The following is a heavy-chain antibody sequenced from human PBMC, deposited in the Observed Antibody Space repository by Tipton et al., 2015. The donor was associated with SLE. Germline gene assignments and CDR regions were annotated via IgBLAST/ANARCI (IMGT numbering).Heavy chain of an antibody. CDR1: GGSISSSSYY. D-gene: IGHD2-2*01. Sequence: TLSFTCTVSGGSISSSSYYWSWIRQPAGKGLEWIGRIYTSGSTNYNPSLKSRVTISVDTSKNQFSLKLSSVTAADTAVYYCARDLAYCSSTSCFDYFDYWGQGTLVTVSS. J-gene: IGHJ4*02. CDR2: IYTSGST. V-gene: IGHV4-61*02. CDR3: ARDLAYCSSTSCFDYFDY.